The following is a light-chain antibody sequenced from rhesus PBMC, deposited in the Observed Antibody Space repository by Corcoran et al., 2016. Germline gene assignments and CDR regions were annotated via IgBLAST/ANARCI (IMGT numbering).Light chain of an antibody. CDR3: QQFNDYPYS. J-gene: IGKJ2*01. Sequence: DIEMTQSPSSLSASVGDTVTITCRASQAINNYLAWYQQKSGKAPRPLIYYASNLESGVPSRFSGSGSGTEFALTIRSLQPEDFATYYCQQFNDYPYSFGQGTKVEIK. CDR1: QAINNY. CDR2: YAS. V-gene: IGKV1S14*01.